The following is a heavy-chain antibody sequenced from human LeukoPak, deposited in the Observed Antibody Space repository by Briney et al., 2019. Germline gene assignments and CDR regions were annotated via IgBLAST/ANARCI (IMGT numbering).Heavy chain of an antibody. J-gene: IGHJ6*03. CDR2: IASDHTT. V-gene: IGHV3-48*03. D-gene: IGHD6-19*01. CDR3: ATSLSGWGTYHYMDV. Sequence: TGGSLRLSCAASGFTFSSYEMNWVRQAPGKGLEWVSFIASDHTTYYADSVKGRYTLSRDNAKNSLYLQMNSLRAEDTAVYYCATSLSGWGTYHYMDVWGKGTTVTISS. CDR1: GFTFSSYE.